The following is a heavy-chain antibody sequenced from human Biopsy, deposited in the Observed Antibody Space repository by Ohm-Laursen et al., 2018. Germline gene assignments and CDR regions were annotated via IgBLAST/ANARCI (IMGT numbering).Heavy chain of an antibody. CDR1: GFIFSTYT. CDR2: IYNDGINE. Sequence: SLRLSCAASGFIFSTYTMNWVRQAPGEGLEWVAAIYNDGINEYYADSVKGRFTISRDDSKNTLYLQMNSLRVEDTAVFYCARDLRGHWFFDLWGRGTLVTVSS. D-gene: IGHD5/OR15-5a*01. V-gene: IGHV3-33*01. J-gene: IGHJ2*01. CDR3: ARDLRGHWFFDL.